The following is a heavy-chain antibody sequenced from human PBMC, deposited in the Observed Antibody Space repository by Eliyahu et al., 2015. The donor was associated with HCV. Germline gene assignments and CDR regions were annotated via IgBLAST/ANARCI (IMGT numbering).Heavy chain of an antibody. D-gene: IGHD6-19*01. CDR2: IHYSGST. J-gene: IGHJ5*02. Sequence: QVQLQESGPGLVKPSETLSLTCTVSGGXIXTYSWSWIRQPPGKGLEWIGYIHYSGSTDYNPSLKSRVTISVDTSKNQFSLNLTSVTAADRAVYYCASGGGGIAVAGTGGWFDPWGQGTLVTVSS. CDR3: ASGGGGIAVAGTGGWFDP. CDR1: GGXIXTYS. V-gene: IGHV4-59*01.